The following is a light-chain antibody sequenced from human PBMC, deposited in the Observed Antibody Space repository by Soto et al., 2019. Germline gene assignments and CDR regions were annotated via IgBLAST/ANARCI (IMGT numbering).Light chain of an antibody. CDR1: RSNIGAGYD. CDR2: GNS. Sequence: SVLTQPPSVSGAPGQRVTISCTGSRSNIGAGYDVHWYQQLPGTAPKLLIYGNSNRPSGVPDRFSGSKSGTSASLAITGLQAEDEADYYGQSYDSSLSGSVFGGGTKLTVL. CDR3: QSYDSSLSGSV. J-gene: IGLJ2*01. V-gene: IGLV1-40*01.